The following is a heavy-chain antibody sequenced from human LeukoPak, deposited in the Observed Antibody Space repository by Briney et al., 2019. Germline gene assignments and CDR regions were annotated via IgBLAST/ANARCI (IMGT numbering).Heavy chain of an antibody. CDR2: IANDGRDK. Sequence: PGRSLRLSCAASKFTFSSYPMHWVRQAPGKGLEWVAVIANDGRDKHCADSVEGRFTISRDNSKNTLYLHMKSLRVEDTAVYYCAGGPDGYNSHFDYWGQGTLVTVSS. V-gene: IGHV3-30-3*01. J-gene: IGHJ4*02. D-gene: IGHD5-24*01. CDR3: AGGPDGYNSHFDY. CDR1: KFTFSSYP.